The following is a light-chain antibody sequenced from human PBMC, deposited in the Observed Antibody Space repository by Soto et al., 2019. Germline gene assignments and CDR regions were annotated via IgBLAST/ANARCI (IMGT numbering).Light chain of an antibody. V-gene: IGLV1-44*01. Sequence: QSVLTQAPSASGTPGQRVTISCSGTSSNIGSNTVNWYQQLPGTAPKLLIYNNDQRPSGVPDRFSGSKSGTSASLAIGGLQSEDEADYYCAAWDDSLNGWVFGGGTQLTVL. CDR2: NND. CDR3: AAWDDSLNGWV. CDR1: SSNIGSNT. J-gene: IGLJ3*02.